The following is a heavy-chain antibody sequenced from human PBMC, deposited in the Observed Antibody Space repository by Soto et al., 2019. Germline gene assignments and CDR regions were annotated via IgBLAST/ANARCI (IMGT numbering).Heavy chain of an antibody. J-gene: IGHJ6*02. V-gene: IGHV3-21*01. CDR2: ISSSSSYI. CDR1: GFTFSSYS. CDR3: ARDHRRWLQSRHYYYGLDV. Sequence: GGSLRLSCAASGFTFSSYSMNWVRQAPGKGLEWVSSISSSSSYIYYADSVKGRFTISRDNAKNSLYLQMNSLRAEDTAVYYCARDHRRWLQSRHYYYGLDVWGQGTTVTVSS. D-gene: IGHD5-12*01.